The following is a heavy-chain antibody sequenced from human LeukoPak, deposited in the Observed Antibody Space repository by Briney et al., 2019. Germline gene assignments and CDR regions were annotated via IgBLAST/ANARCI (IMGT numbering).Heavy chain of an antibody. CDR1: GYTLTELS. CDR3: ATYPPDPNKSRLFDY. CDR2: FDPKDGET. Sequence: ASVKVSCKVSGYTLTELSMHWVRQAPGKGLEWMGGFDPKDGETIYAQKFQGRVTMTEDTSTDTAYMELSSLRSEDTAVYYCATYPPDPNKSRLFDYWGQGTLVTVSS. J-gene: IGHJ4*02. D-gene: IGHD1-14*01. V-gene: IGHV1-24*01.